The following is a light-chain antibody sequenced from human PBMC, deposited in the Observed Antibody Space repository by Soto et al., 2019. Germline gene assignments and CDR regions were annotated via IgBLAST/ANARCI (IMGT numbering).Light chain of an antibody. CDR1: QSVSSN. V-gene: IGKV3D-15*01. CDR3: QQYNSWPLT. Sequence: EIVMTQSPATLSVSPGDTATLSCRASQSVSSNLAWYQQKPGQVPRLLIYGASSRATGTPARFSGSGSGTEFTLTISSLQSEDFAVYYCQQYNSWPLTFGGGTKVEIK. J-gene: IGKJ4*01. CDR2: GAS.